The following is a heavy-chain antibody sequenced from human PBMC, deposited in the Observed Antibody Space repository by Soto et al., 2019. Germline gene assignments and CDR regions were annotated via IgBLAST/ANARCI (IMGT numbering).Heavy chain of an antibody. Sequence: ASVEVSCKASGYTFTSYDINWVRQATGQGLEWMGWMNPNSGNTGYAQKFQGRVTMTRNTSISTAYMELSSLRSEDTAVYYCARLGYCSGGSCYSSAYTDVWGKGTMVTVSS. CDR1: GYTFTSYD. J-gene: IGHJ6*03. CDR2: MNPNSGNT. D-gene: IGHD2-15*01. V-gene: IGHV1-8*01. CDR3: ARLGYCSGGSCYSSAYTDV.